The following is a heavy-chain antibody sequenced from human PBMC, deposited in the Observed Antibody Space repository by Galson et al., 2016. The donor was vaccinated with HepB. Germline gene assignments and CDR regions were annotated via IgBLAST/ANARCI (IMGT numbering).Heavy chain of an antibody. CDR1: GFVFSNYA. Sequence: SLRLSCAASGFVFSNYAMNWVRQAPGKGLEWVSIIYTGGETHYVDSVKGRCTISRDSAKNTLDLQMNNLRAEDTAVYYCVTPMIRGAFDIWGRGTMVTVSA. D-gene: IGHD3-16*01. CDR3: VTPMIRGAFDI. CDR2: IYTGGET. V-gene: IGHV3-66*01. J-gene: IGHJ3*02.